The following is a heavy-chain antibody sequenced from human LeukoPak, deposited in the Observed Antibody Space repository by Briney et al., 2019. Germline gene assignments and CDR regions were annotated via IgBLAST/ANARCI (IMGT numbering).Heavy chain of an antibody. Sequence: SETLSLTCTVSGGSISSYYWSWIRQPPGKGLEWIGHIYGSGSTNYNPSLKSRVTLSVDTSKNQFSLKLSSVTAADTAVYYCAREGTSGTHLNWFDPWGQGTMVTVSS. D-gene: IGHD1-1*01. CDR1: GGSISSYY. J-gene: IGHJ5*02. CDR3: AREGTSGTHLNWFDP. V-gene: IGHV4-59*01. CDR2: IYGSGST.